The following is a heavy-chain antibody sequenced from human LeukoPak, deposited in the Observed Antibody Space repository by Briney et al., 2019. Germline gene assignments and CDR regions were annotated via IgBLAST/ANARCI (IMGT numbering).Heavy chain of an antibody. CDR2: INSDGYST. Sequence: GGSLRLSCAASGFTFSRYWMHWVRQAPGKGLVWVSRINSDGYSTTYADSVKGRFTISRDNAKKSLYLQMNGLRADDTAVYYCARGRSITLLRGVAMSDGFDIWGQGTMVTVSP. V-gene: IGHV3-74*01. CDR3: ARGRSITLLRGVAMSDGFDI. J-gene: IGHJ3*02. CDR1: GFTFSRYW. D-gene: IGHD3-10*01.